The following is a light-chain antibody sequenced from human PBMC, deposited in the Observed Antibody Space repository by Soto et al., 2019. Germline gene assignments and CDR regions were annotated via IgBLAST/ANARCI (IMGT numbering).Light chain of an antibody. CDR3: QQYGSSPLT. CDR2: GAS. Sequence: EIVITQSPATLSVSPGEGATLSCRASQGIGSTLAWYQQKPGQTPRLLIYGASGRATGIPDRFSGSGSGTDFTLTISRLEPEDLAVYYCQQYGSSPLTFGGGTKVDIK. V-gene: IGKV3-20*01. CDR1: QGIGST. J-gene: IGKJ4*01.